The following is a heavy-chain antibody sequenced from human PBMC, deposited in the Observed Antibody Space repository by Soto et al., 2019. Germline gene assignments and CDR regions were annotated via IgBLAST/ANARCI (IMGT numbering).Heavy chain of an antibody. V-gene: IGHV3-30-3*01. Sequence: GGSLRLSCAASGFTFSSYAMHWVRQAPGKGLEWVAVISYDGSNKYYADSVKGRFTISRDNSKNTLYLQMNSLRAEDTAVYYCARVRPAIAVVVAAFDYWGQGTLVTVSS. D-gene: IGHD2-15*01. CDR1: GFTFSSYA. CDR2: ISYDGSNK. J-gene: IGHJ4*02. CDR3: ARVRPAIAVVVAAFDY.